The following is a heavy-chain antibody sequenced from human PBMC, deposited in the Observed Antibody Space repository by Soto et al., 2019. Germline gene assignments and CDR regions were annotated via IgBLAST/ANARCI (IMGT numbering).Heavy chain of an antibody. CDR2: IYYSGST. D-gene: IGHD2-8*02. V-gene: IGHV4-61*01. Sequence: SETLCLTCTVSGGSVISCSYYWSWIRQPPGKGLEWIGYIYYSGSTNYNPSLKSRVTISVDKSKNQFSLKLSSVTAADTAVYYCARDKITGLFDYWGQGTLVTVSS. CDR1: GGSVISCSYY. J-gene: IGHJ4*02. CDR3: ARDKITGLFDY.